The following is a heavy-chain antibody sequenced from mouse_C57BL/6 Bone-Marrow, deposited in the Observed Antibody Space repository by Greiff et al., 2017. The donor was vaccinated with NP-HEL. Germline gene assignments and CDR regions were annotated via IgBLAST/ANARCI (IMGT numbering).Heavy chain of an antibody. D-gene: IGHD2-2*01. CDR3: ARDRVYYGSYAMDY. CDR2: TFYSGIT. CDR1: GFSINSDCY. Sequence: VQLKQSGPSLVRPSQTLSLTCTVTGFSINSDCYWIWIRQFPGNKLEYIGYTFYSGITYYNPSLESRTYITRDTSKNQFSLKLSSVTTEDTATYYCARDRVYYGSYAMDYWGQGTSVTVSS. V-gene: IGHV3-3*01. J-gene: IGHJ4*01.